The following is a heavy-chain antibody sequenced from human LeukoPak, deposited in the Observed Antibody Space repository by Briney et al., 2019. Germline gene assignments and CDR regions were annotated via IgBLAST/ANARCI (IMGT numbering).Heavy chain of an antibody. CDR1: GYTFNNYA. J-gene: IGHJ5*02. D-gene: IGHD4-17*01. V-gene: IGHV1-69*13. CDR2: IIPILGTP. CDR3: ARRPLRGNWFDP. Sequence: SVKVSCKASGYTFNNYAISWLRQAPGQGLEWMGGIIPILGTPNYAQKFQGRVTITADESTSTTHMELRSLRSDDAAVYYCARRPLRGNWFDPWGQGTLVTVSS.